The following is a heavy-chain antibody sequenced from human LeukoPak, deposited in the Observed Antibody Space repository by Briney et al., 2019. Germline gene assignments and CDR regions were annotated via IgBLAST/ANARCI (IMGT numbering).Heavy chain of an antibody. J-gene: IGHJ4*02. CDR2: IKEDGSDK. D-gene: IGHD5-18*01. V-gene: IGHV3-7*01. Sequence: PGGSLRLSCAASGFSFSNYAMSWVRQAPGKGLEWVANIKEDGSDKNYVDSVKGRFTISRDNAKNSLSLQMNSLRAEDTAVYYCARDAAYGYDRFDSWGQGTQVTVSS. CDR1: GFSFSNYA. CDR3: ARDAAYGYDRFDS.